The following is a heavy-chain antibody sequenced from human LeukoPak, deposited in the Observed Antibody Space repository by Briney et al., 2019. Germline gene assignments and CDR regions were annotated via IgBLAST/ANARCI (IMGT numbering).Heavy chain of an antibody. CDR1: GFTLSNHW. D-gene: IGHD5-18*01. J-gene: IGHJ4*02. CDR3: ARGGSDTAMAHDY. V-gene: IGHV3-74*01. Sequence: GGSLRLSCAASGFTLSNHWMHWVRQAPGKGLMWVSRISRGASRTDYADSVKGRFTISRDDAKNTLYLQVNSLRVEDTGVYFCARGGSDTAMAHDYWGQGILVTVSS. CDR2: ISRGASRT.